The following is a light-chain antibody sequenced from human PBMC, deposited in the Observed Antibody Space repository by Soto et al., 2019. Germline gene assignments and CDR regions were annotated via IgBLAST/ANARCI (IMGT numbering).Light chain of an antibody. CDR2: DVS. Sequence: QSALTQPASVSGSPGQSITISCTGTSSDVGAYNYVSWYQQHPGKAPKLMIYDVSYRPSGVSDRFSGSKSGNTASLTISGLQAEDEADYSCSSYTTSSTLIFGGGTQLTVL. J-gene: IGLJ7*01. CDR1: SSDVGAYNY. V-gene: IGLV2-14*03. CDR3: SSYTTSSTLI.